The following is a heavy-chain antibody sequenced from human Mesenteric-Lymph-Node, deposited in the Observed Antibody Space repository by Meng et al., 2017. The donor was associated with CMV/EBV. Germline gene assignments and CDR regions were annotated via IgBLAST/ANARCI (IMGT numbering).Heavy chain of an antibody. CDR3: AKDRCSSTSCYTGALSY. V-gene: IGHV3-30*02. Sequence: GGSLRLSCAASGFSFRTYDMHWVRQAPGKGLEWVTFIRYDASNKYYADSVKGRFTISRDNSKNMVYLQMNSLRAEDTAVYYCAKDRCSSTSCYTGALSYWGQGTLVTVSS. CDR2: IRYDASNK. CDR1: GFSFRTYD. D-gene: IGHD2-2*02. J-gene: IGHJ4*02.